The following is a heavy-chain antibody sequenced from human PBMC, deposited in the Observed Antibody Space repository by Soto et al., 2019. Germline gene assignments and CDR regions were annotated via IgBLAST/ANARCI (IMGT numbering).Heavy chain of an antibody. CDR3: VKLGPYYYDTSGLFEY. CDR1: GFTFSQYA. D-gene: IGHD3-22*01. J-gene: IGHJ4*02. Sequence: GGSLRLSCSASGFTFSQYAMHWVRQAPGKGLEFVSAISRDGVSTYYADSVKGRFIISRDNSKNTLYLQMSSLRPEDTAVYYCVKLGPYYYDTSGLFEYWGQGTPVTVSS. V-gene: IGHV3-64D*06. CDR2: ISRDGVST.